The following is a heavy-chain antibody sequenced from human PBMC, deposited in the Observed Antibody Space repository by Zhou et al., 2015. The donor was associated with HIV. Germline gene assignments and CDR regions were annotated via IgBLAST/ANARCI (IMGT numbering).Heavy chain of an antibody. J-gene: IGHJ3*01. CDR3: ARLLGDSGFNPGDFDV. D-gene: IGHD3-22*01. Sequence: QVQLVQSGAEVKNPGSSVQVSCKASGGTFSSYPINWVRQAPGQGLEWMGGVIPVFGTSTYAQKFQGRLTISADRSTDIAYMELSSLASEDTAIYYCARLLGDSGFNPGDFDVWGQGTMVTVSS. CDR2: VIPVFGTS. V-gene: IGHV1-69*06. CDR1: GGTFSSYP.